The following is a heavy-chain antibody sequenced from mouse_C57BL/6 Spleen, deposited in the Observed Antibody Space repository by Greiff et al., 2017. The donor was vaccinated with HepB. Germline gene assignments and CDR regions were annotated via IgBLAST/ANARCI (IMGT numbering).Heavy chain of an antibody. CDR1: GYSFTGYY. D-gene: IGHD1-1*01. CDR2: INPSTGGT. Sequence: VQLKESGPELVKPGASVKISCKASGYSFTGYYMNWVKQSPEKSLEWIGEINPSTGGTTYNQKFKAKATLTVDKSSSTAYMQLKSLTSEDSAVYYCASPQNYGSSAWFAYWGQGTLVTVSA. CDR3: ASPQNYGSSAWFAY. V-gene: IGHV1-42*01. J-gene: IGHJ3*01.